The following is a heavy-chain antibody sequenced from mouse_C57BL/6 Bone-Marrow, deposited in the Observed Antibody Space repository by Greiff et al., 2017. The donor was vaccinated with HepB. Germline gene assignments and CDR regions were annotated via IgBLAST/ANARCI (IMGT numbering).Heavy chain of an antibody. CDR3: ARGAYGIYWYFDV. D-gene: IGHD1-1*01. V-gene: IGHV1-52*01. CDR1: GYTFTSYW. Sequence: QVQLQQPGAELVRPGSSVKLSCKASGYTFTSYWMHWVKQRPIQGLEWIGNIDPSDSETHYNQKFKDKATLTVDKSSSTAYMQLSSLTSEDSAVYYCARGAYGIYWYFDVWGTGTTVTVSS. J-gene: IGHJ1*03. CDR2: IDPSDSET.